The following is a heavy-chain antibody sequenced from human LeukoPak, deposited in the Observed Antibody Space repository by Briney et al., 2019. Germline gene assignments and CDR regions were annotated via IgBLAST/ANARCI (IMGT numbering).Heavy chain of an antibody. CDR2: ISYDGSNK. D-gene: IGHD1-20*01. CDR3: AKDSITLGGMDV. J-gene: IGHJ6*02. V-gene: IGHV3-30*18. Sequence: GGSLRLSCAASGFTFSSYGMHWVRQAPGKGLEWVAVISYDGSNKYYADSVKGRFTISRDNSKNTLYLQMNSLRAEDTAVYYCAKDSITLGGMDVWGQGTTVTVSS. CDR1: GFTFSSYG.